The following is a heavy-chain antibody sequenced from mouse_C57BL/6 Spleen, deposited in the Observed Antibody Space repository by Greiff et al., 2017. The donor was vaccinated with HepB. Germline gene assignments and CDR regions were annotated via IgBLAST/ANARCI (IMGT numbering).Heavy chain of an antibody. CDR3: TRGGFSFDY. Sequence: EVQGVESGAELVRPGASVKLSCTASGFNIKDDYMHWVKQRPEQGLEWIGWIDPENGDTEYASKFQGKATITADTSSNTAYLQLSSLTSEDTAVYYCTRGGFSFDYWGQGTTLTVSS. CDR2: IDPENGDT. V-gene: IGHV14-4*01. CDR1: GFNIKDDY. J-gene: IGHJ2*01.